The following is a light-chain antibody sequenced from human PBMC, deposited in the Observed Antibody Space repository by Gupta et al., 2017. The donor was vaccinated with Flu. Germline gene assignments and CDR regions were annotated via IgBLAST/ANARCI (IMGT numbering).Light chain of an antibody. J-gene: IGLJ2*01. CDR2: RDS. Sequence: SYQLTQPPSVSVALGQRARMTCGGNNIGSKNVHWYQQKPGQAPVLVIYRDSNRPAGIPERFSGSNSGNTATLTISRAQAGDEADYYCQVWDSSTVVFGGGTKLTVL. V-gene: IGLV3-9*01. CDR3: QVWDSSTVV. CDR1: NIGSKN.